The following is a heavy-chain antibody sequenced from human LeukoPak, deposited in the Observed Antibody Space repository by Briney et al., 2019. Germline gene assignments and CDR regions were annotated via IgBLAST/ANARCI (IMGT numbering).Heavy chain of an antibody. CDR1: GFTFSSYG. D-gene: IGHD2-15*01. V-gene: IGHV3-30*18. Sequence: GSLRLSCAASGFTFSSYGMHWVRQAPGKGLEWVAVISYDGSNKYYADSVKGRFTISRDNSKNTLYLQMNSLRAEDTAVYYCAKRDIVVVTRGYYYYYGMDVWGQGTTVTVSS. J-gene: IGHJ6*02. CDR2: ISYDGSNK. CDR3: AKRDIVVVTRGYYYYYGMDV.